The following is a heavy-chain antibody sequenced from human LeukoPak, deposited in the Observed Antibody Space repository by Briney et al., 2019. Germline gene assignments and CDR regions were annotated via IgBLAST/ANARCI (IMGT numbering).Heavy chain of an antibody. CDR2: IRGNGDT. CDR3: AKASWVSSADAVR. Sequence: GGSLDLSVAASGLIFSSFAMSGARRGPARGREGVSSIRGNGDTFYPDSVKGPFTLSSDSSSNTVYFQLNNLRVEDTAIYYCAKASWVSSADAVRWGQGTLVTVSS. CDR1: GLIFSSFA. V-gene: IGHV3-23*01. D-gene: IGHD3-16*01. J-gene: IGHJ4*02.